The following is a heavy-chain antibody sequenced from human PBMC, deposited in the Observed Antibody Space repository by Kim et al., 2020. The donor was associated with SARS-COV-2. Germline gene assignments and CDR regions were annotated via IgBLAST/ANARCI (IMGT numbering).Heavy chain of an antibody. D-gene: IGHD3-16*01. V-gene: IGHV4-59*01. J-gene: IGHJ6*02. CDR2: IYYSGST. Sequence: SETLSLTCTVSGGSISSYYWSWIRQPPGKGLEWIGYIYYSGSTNYNPSLKSRVTISVDTSKNQFSLKLSSVTAADTAVYYCARARGNSHYYGMDVWGQGTTVTVSS. CDR1: GGSISSYY. CDR3: ARARGNSHYYGMDV.